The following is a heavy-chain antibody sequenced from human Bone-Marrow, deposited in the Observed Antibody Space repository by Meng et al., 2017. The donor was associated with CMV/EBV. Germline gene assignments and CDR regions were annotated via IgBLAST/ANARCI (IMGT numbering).Heavy chain of an antibody. CDR1: GYTFTGYY. D-gene: IGHD1-7*01. J-gene: IGHJ1*01. Sequence: ASVKVSCKASGYTFTGYYMHWVRQAPGQGLEWMGWINPNSGGTNYAQKFQGRVTMTRDTSISTAYMELSRLRSDDTAVYYCARISTGTRGRAEYFQHWGQSTLVTVSS. CDR2: INPNSGGT. CDR3: ARISTGTRGRAEYFQH. V-gene: IGHV1-2*02.